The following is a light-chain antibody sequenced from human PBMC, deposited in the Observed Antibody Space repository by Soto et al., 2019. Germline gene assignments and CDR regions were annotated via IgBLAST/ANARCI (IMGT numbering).Light chain of an antibody. CDR2: EVR. CDR1: SCDVGSYNH. Sequence: QSALTQPPSVSGSPGQSVTISCTGTSCDVGSYNHVSWYQQPPGTAPKLMIYEVRNRPSGVPDRFSGSKSGNTASLTISGLQTEDEGEYYRNSNPSSNTVVFRAGSQL. J-gene: IGLJ2*01. V-gene: IGLV2-18*02. CDR3: NSNPSSNTVV.